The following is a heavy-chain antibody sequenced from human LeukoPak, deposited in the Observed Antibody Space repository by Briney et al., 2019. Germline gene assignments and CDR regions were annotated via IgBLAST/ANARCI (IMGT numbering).Heavy chain of an antibody. CDR1: GFTYSTYS. D-gene: IGHD2-8*01. Sequence: PGGSLRLSCAAFGFTYSTYSMNWVRQAPGKGLEWVSFISRDGGTIDYADSVKGRFTISRDNAKNSLYLQMNNLRVEDTAVYYCARDRFCTTDRCSDYWGQGTLVTVSS. CDR2: ISRDGGTI. J-gene: IGHJ4*02. CDR3: ARDRFCTTDRCSDY. V-gene: IGHV3-48*04.